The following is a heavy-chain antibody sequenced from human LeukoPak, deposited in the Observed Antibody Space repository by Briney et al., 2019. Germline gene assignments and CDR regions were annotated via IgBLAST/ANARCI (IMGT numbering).Heavy chain of an antibody. CDR1: GGSISSYY. D-gene: IGHD6-13*01. CDR2: IYYSGST. CDR3: ARVRGSSSWYALFDY. J-gene: IGHJ4*02. V-gene: IGHV4-59*01. Sequence: SETLSLTCTVSGGSISSYYWSWIRQPPGKGLEWIGYIYYSGSTNYNPSLKSRVTISVDTSKNQFSLKLSSVTAADTAVYYCARVRGSSSWYALFDYWGQGTLVTVSS.